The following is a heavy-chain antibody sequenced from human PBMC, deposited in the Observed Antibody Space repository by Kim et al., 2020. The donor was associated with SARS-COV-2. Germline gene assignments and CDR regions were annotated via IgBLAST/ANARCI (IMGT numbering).Heavy chain of an antibody. J-gene: IGHJ4*02. V-gene: IGHV4-39*01. CDR3: GRQRISEYSYGFVDY. D-gene: IGHD5-18*01. Sequence: SETLSLTCTVSGDSLSTGDYYWGWIHQSPGKGLEWIGSVSYSGTTHFNPSLKSRVTISVDTSKNQFSLRLSSVTAADTAVYYCGRQRISEYSYGFVDYWGQGILVTVSS. CDR2: VSYSGTT. CDR1: GDSLSTGDYY.